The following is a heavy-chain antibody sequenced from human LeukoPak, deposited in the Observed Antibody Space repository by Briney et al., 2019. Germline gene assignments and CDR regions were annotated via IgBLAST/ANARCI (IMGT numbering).Heavy chain of an antibody. CDR3: AKDQEGPSYGLFDY. V-gene: IGHV3-48*02. J-gene: IGHJ4*02. CDR2: ISSSSGTI. CDR1: GFTFSDFS. Sequence: GGSLRLSCAASGFTFSDFSMNWVRQAPGKGLEWLSYISSSSGTIWYADSVKGRFTSSRDNAKNSLYLQMNSLRDEDTAVYYCAKDQEGPSYGLFDYWGQGTLVSVSS. D-gene: IGHD5-18*01.